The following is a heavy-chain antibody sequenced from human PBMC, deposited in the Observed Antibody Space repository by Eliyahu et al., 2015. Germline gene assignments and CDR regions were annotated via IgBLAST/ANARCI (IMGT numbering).Heavy chain of an antibody. D-gene: IGHD3-10*01. J-gene: IGHJ6*02. Sequence: QVQVVQSGAEVKKPGSSVKVSCKASGGTFSSHAISWVRQAPGQGLEWMGGIIPIFGTPNYAQKFQGRVTITADEFTRTAYMELSSLTSEDTAVYYCATPSRGSGGHVYALGVWGQGTTVTVSS. CDR3: ATPSRGSGGHVYALGV. V-gene: IGHV1-69*01. CDR2: IIPIFGTP. CDR1: GGTFSSHA.